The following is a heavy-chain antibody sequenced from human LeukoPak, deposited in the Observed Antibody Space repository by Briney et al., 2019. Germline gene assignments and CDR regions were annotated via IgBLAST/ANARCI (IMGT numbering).Heavy chain of an antibody. V-gene: IGHV3-30-3*01. CDR3: ARDLSWSYFDY. CDR2: ISYDGSNK. CDR1: GFTFSSYA. D-gene: IGHD6-13*01. J-gene: IGHJ4*02. Sequence: GGSLRLSCAASGFTFSSYAMHWVRQAPGKGLEWVAVISYDGSNKYYAESVTGRFTISRDNSKNTLYLQMNSLRAEDTAVYYCARDLSWSYFDYWGQGTLVTVSS.